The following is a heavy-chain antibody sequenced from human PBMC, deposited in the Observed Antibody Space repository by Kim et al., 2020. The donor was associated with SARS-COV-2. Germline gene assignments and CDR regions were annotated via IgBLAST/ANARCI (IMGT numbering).Heavy chain of an antibody. CDR3: ARDPGYSLPY. V-gene: IGHV7-4-1*02. CDR2: NP. J-gene: IGHJ4*02. Sequence: NPTYAQGFTGRFVFSLDTSVSTAYLQISSLKAEDTAVYYCARDPGYSLPYWGQGTLVTVSS. D-gene: IGHD6-13*01.